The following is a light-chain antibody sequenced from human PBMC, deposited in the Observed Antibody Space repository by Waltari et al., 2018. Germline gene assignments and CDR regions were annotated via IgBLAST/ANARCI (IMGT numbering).Light chain of an antibody. V-gene: IGKV1-13*02. CDR3: QQFNSYPRT. J-gene: IGKJ3*01. CDR1: QGISSA. CDR2: DAS. Sequence: AIQFTQSPSSLSPSAGDRVTIPCRASQGISSALAWYQQKPGKAPKLLIYDASSLESGVPSRFSGSGSGTDFTLTISSLQPEDFATYYCQQFNSYPRTFGPGTKVDIK.